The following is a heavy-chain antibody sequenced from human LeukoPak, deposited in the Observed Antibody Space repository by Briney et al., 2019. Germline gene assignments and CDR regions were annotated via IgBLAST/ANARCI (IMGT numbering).Heavy chain of an antibody. D-gene: IGHD4-23*01. CDR2: INPNSGGT. V-gene: IGHV1-2*02. J-gene: IGHJ4*02. CDR3: ARVMDYGGNRENFDY. Sequence: ASVKVSCKASGYTFTRYYMHWVRQAPGQGLEWMGWINPNSGGTNYAQKFQGRVTVTRDTSIRTAYMELTRLRSDDTAVYYCARVMDYGGNRENFDYWGQGTLVTVSS. CDR1: GYTFTRYY.